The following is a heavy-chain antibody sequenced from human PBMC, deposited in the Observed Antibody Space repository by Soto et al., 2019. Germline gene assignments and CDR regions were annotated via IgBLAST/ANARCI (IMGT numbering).Heavy chain of an antibody. V-gene: IGHV3-23*01. CDR2: ISGSGGST. Sequence: PGGSLRLSCAASGFTFSSYAMSWVRQAPGKGLEWVSAISGSGGSTYYADSVKGRFTISRDNSKNTLYLQMNSLRAEDTAVYYCAKARDFWSGYYLSGSGYGMDVWGQGTTVTVSS. D-gene: IGHD3-3*01. CDR1: GFTFSSYA. CDR3: AKARDFWSGYYLSGSGYGMDV. J-gene: IGHJ6*02.